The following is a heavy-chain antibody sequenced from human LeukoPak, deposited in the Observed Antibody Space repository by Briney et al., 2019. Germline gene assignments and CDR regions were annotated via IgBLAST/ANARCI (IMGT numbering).Heavy chain of an antibody. J-gene: IGHJ6*03. CDR1: GFTFGNYA. V-gene: IGHV3-23*01. CDR2: ISSSGGST. CDR3: AKVLDFWNGYWRYYMDV. D-gene: IGHD3-3*01. Sequence: GGSLRLSCAASGFTFGNYAMSWVRQAPGKGLEWVSIISSSGGSTYYADSVEGRFTISRDNSKDTLYLQMNSLGAEDTAMYYCAKVLDFWNGYWRYYMDVWDKGTTVTVSS.